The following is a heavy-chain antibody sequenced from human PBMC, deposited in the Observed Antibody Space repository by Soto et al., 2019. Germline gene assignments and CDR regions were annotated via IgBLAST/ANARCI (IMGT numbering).Heavy chain of an antibody. J-gene: IGHJ6*02. D-gene: IGHD2-15*01. CDR2: ISSSSSYI. CDR3: AREHCSGGSCTIKYYYYGMQV. V-gene: IGHV3-21*01. Sequence: GGSLRLSCASSGFTFSSYSMNCVRQAPGKWLEWVSSISSSSSYIYYADSVKGRFTISRDNAKNSLYLQMNSLRAEDTAVYYCAREHCSGGSCTIKYYYYGMQVWGQGTTVTVSS. CDR1: GFTFSSYS.